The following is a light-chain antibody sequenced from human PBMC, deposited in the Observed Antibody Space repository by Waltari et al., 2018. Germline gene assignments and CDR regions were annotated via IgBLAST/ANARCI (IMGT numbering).Light chain of an antibody. CDR3: CSYAGTWV. V-gene: IGLV1-44*01. CDR2: SNH. Sequence: QSVLTQPPSASGTPGQSVTIPCSGSSSNIGSNTVNWYQQPPGTAPKLLIYSNHQRPSGVPDRFSASKSGNTASLTISGLQPEDEADYYCCSYAGTWVFGGGTKLTVV. CDR1: SSNIGSNT. J-gene: IGLJ3*02.